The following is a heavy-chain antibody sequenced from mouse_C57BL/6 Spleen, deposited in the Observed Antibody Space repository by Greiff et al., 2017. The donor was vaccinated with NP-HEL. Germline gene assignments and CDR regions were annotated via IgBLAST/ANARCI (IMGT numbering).Heavy chain of an antibody. Sequence: QVQLQQSGPELVKPGASVKISCKASGYAFSSSWMNWVKQRPGKGLEWIGRIYPGDGDTNYNGKFKGQATLTADKSSSTAYMQLSSLTSDDSAVYFCARSYYGSSYGFDYWGQGTTLTVSS. CDR3: ARSYYGSSYGFDY. V-gene: IGHV1-82*01. D-gene: IGHD1-1*01. CDR2: IYPGDGDT. CDR1: GYAFSSSW. J-gene: IGHJ2*01.